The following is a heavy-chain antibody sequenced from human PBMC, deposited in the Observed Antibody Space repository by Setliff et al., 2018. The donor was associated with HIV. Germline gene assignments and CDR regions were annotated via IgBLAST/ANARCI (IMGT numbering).Heavy chain of an antibody. CDR2: IYTGGTT. Sequence: SLRLSCAISGFTVSDNYMTWVRQTPGEGLEWVSLIYTGGTTYYADSVKGRFTISRDSSENTLYLQMDSLRVEDTAVYYCAKGSGFYDYWGQGTLVTVSS. D-gene: IGHD3-22*01. CDR1: GFTVSDNY. J-gene: IGHJ4*02. V-gene: IGHV3-53*01. CDR3: AKGSGFYDY.